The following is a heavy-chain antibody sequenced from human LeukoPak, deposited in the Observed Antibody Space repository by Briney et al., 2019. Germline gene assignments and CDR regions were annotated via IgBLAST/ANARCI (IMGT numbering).Heavy chain of an antibody. D-gene: IGHD2-15*01. Sequence: PGGSLRLSCAASGFTFSSYEMNWVRQAPGKGLEWFSYISSSGSTIYYADSLKGRFTISRDNAKNSLYLQMNSLRAEDTAVYYCARSVVVAATPFFTYYYYYYMDVWGKGTTVTISS. CDR1: GFTFSSYE. CDR2: ISSSGSTI. CDR3: ARSVVVAATPFFTYYYYYYMDV. V-gene: IGHV3-48*03. J-gene: IGHJ6*03.